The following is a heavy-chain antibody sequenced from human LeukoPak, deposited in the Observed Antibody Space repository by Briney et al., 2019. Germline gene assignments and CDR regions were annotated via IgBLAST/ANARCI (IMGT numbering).Heavy chain of an antibody. Sequence: SETLSLTCTVSGGSISTSNYYWSWIRQPAGKGLEWIGRIYTSGSTNYNPSLKSRVTISVDTSKNQFSLKLSSVTAADTAVYYCARDSGYGGNSANYYFDYWGQGTLVTVSS. CDR3: ARDSGYGGNSANYYFDY. V-gene: IGHV4-61*02. CDR2: IYTSGST. D-gene: IGHD4-23*01. J-gene: IGHJ4*02. CDR1: GGSISTSNYY.